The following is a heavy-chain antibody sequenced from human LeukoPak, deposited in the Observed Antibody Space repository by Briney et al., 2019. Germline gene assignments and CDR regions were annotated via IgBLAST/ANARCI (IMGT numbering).Heavy chain of an antibody. CDR2: INPSGGST. Sequence: ASVKVSCKASGYTFTSYYMHWVRQAPGQGLEWMGIINPSGGSTSYAQKFQGRLTMTRDMSTSTVYMDLSSLRSEDTAVYYCAREGVTGTDAFDYRGQGTLVTVSS. D-gene: IGHD1-20*01. J-gene: IGHJ4*02. CDR3: AREGVTGTDAFDY. V-gene: IGHV1-46*01. CDR1: GYTFTSYY.